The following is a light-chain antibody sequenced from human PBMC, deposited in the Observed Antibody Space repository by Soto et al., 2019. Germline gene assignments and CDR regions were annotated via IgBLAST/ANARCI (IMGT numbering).Light chain of an antibody. V-gene: IGKV1-39*01. Sequence: DIQMTQSPSSLSASVEDRFIITCLASQSISNHLNWYQQKPGKAPKLLIYAASTLQSGVPSRFSGSGSGTDFTLTISCLQSEDFATYYCQQYYSYPTFGGGTMVDIK. CDR1: QSISNH. J-gene: IGKJ4*01. CDR3: QQYYSYPT. CDR2: AAS.